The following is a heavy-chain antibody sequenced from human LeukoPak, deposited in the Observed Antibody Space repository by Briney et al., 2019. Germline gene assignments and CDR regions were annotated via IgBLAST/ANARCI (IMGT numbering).Heavy chain of an antibody. Sequence: PSETLSLTCTVSGGSIGTFYWSWIRQPPGKGLERIGYVYYSGTTNYNPSLKSRLSMSVDTSKNQFSLNLSSVTAADTGVYFCARVDYGTATNWFDPWGQGILVTVSS. CDR2: VYYSGTT. CDR3: ARVDYGTATNWFDP. D-gene: IGHD4/OR15-4a*01. CDR1: GGSIGTFY. V-gene: IGHV4-59*01. J-gene: IGHJ5*02.